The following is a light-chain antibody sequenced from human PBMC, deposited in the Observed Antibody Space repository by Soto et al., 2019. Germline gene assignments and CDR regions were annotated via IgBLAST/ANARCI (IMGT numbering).Light chain of an antibody. CDR3: ETWDSNPRV. V-gene: IGLV4-60*03. J-gene: IGLJ2*01. CDR1: RGHSSNI. Sequence: QPVLTQSSSASASLGSSVKLTCTLSRGHSSNIIAWHQQQPGKAPRYLMKLEGSGSYNKGSGIPDRFSGSSSGADRHLTISDLQSEDESDYYCETWDSNPRVFGGGTKLTVL. CDR2: LEGSGSY.